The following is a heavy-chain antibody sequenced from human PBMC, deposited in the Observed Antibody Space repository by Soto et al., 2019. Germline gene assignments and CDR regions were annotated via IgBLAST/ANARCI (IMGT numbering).Heavy chain of an antibody. CDR3: ARGGVSTRTFDY. D-gene: IGHD3-3*01. J-gene: IGHJ4*02. V-gene: IGHV5-51*01. Sequence: GESLKISCKGSGYNFAGYWIAWVRQMPGKGLQLMGIIYPSDSDTRYRPSFQGQVTISADKSISSAYLQWSSLRASDTAMYYCARGGVSTRTFDYWGQGTPVTVSS. CDR1: GYNFAGYW. CDR2: IYPSDSDT.